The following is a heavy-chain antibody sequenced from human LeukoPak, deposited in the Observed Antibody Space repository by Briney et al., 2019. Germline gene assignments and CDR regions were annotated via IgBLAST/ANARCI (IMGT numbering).Heavy chain of an antibody. J-gene: IGHJ4*02. Sequence: GRSLRLSCAASGFTFDDYAMHWVRQAPGKGLEWVSGISWNSGSIGYADSVKGRFTISRDNAKNSLYLQMNSLRAEDTALYYCAKSPGGATLNYFDYGGQGTLVTVPS. D-gene: IGHD1-26*01. CDR2: ISWNSGSI. CDR3: AKSPGGATLNYFDY. CDR1: GFTFDDYA. V-gene: IGHV3-9*01.